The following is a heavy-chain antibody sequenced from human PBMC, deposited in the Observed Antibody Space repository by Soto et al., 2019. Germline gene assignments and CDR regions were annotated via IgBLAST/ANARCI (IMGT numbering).Heavy chain of an antibody. CDR1: GVTFSSYE. CDR3: ARERSYCSGGSCSAFQH. CDR2: ISSSGSTI. D-gene: IGHD2-15*01. Sequence: GGSLRLSCAVSGVTFSSYEMNWVRQAPGKGLEWVSYISSSGSTIYYADSVKGRFTISRDNAKNSLYLQMNSLRAEDTAVYYCARERSYCSGGSCSAFQHWGQGTLVTVSS. V-gene: IGHV3-48*03. J-gene: IGHJ1*01.